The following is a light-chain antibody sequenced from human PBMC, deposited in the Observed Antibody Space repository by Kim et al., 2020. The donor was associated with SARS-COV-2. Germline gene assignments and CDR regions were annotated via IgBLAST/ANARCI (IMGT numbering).Light chain of an antibody. Sequence: DIQMTQSPSSLSASVGDRVTITCRASQSISSYLNWYQQKPAKAPKLLISAASSLQSGVPSRFSGSGSGTDFTLTISSLQPEDFVTYYCQQSYSTPYTFGQGTKLEI. V-gene: IGKV1-39*01. CDR1: QSISSY. CDR2: AAS. J-gene: IGKJ2*01. CDR3: QQSYSTPYT.